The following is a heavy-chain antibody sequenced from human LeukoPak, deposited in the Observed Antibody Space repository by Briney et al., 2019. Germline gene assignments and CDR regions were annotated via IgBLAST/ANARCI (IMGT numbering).Heavy chain of an antibody. CDR3: ARRVLYGSGSYYEQ. V-gene: IGHV4-59*08. CDR2: IYYSGST. CDR1: GGSISSYY. Sequence: PSETLSLTCTVSGGSISSYYWSWLRQPPGKGLEWIGYIYYSGSTNYNPSLKSRVTISVDTSKNQSSLKLSSVTAADTAVYYCARRVLYGSGSYYEQWGQRTLVTVSS. J-gene: IGHJ4*02. D-gene: IGHD3-10*01.